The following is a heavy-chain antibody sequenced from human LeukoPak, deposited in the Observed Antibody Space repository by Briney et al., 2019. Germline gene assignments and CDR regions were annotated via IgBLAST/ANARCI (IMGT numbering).Heavy chain of an antibody. CDR1: GFTFSDYY. CDR3: ARDPYSGNYGAYYYYYMDV. J-gene: IGHJ6*03. V-gene: IGHV3-11*04. Sequence: GGSLRLSCAASGFTFSDYYMGWIRQAPGKGLEWVSYISSSGSTIYYADSVKGRFTISRDNAKNSLYLQMDSPRVEDTAVYYCARDPYSGNYGAYYYYYMDVWGKGTTVTISS. CDR2: ISSSGSTI. D-gene: IGHD1-26*01.